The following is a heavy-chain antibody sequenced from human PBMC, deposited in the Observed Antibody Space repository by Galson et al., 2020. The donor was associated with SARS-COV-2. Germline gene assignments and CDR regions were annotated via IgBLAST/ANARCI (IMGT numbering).Heavy chain of an antibody. CDR1: GGSISSSNW. D-gene: IGHD4-4*01. Sequence: SETLSLTCAVSGGSISSSNWWSWVRQPPGKGLEWIGEIYHSGSTNYNPSLKSRVTISVDKSKNQFSLKLSFVTAADTAVYYCARVPYSRAYYYYYMDVWGKGTTVTVSS. CDR2: IYHSGST. V-gene: IGHV4-4*02. CDR3: ARVPYSRAYYYYYMDV. J-gene: IGHJ6*03.